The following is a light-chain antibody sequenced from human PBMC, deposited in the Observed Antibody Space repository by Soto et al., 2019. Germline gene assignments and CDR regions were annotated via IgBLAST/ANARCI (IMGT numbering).Light chain of an antibody. CDR1: QNISVY. CDR2: AAS. J-gene: IGKJ5*01. V-gene: IGKV3-11*01. Sequence: EIVLTQSPATLSLSPGEIATLSCRASQNISVYLAWYRQKPGQAPRLLIYAASNRATGMPARFSGSGSGTDFALTITSLEQEDFAVYYCQQRNYWAPGITFGQGTRLDIK. CDR3: QQRNYWAPGIT.